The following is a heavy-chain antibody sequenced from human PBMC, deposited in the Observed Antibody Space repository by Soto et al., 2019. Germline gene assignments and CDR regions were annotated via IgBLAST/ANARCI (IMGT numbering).Heavy chain of an antibody. CDR2: FDPEDGET. D-gene: IGHD2-2*01. CDR3: ASGNIVPAAMGYYYYGMDV. V-gene: IGHV1-24*01. Sequence: ASVKVSCKVSGYTLTELSMHWVRQAPGKGLEWMGGFDPEDGETIYAQKFQGRVTMTEDTSTDTAYMELSSLRSEDTAVYYCASGNIVPAAMGYYYYGMDVWGQGNTVTVYS. J-gene: IGHJ6*02. CDR1: GYTLTELS.